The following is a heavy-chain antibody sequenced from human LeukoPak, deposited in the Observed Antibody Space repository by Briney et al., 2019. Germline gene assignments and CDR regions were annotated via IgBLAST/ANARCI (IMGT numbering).Heavy chain of an antibody. J-gene: IGHJ3*01. CDR1: DFTFSTYW. V-gene: IGHV3-74*01. Sequence: GDSLRLSCTASDFTFSTYWVHWVRQAPGKGLIWVARIPPEASRTTCADSVKGRFTISRDNAKDTVYLQMNSLRVDDTAIYFCAGEFSGAREVWGQGTMVTVSS. D-gene: IGHD3-10*01. CDR3: AGEFSGAREV. CDR2: IPPEASRT.